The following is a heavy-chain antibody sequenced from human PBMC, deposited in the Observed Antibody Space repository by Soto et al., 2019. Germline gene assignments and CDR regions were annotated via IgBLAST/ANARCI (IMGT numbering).Heavy chain of an antibody. CDR1: GGSISSYY. CDR3: ARVGSSSWGPLRY. Sequence: QVQLQESGPGLVKPSETLSLTCTVSGGSISSYYWSWIRQPPGKGLEWIGYIYYSGSTNYNPSLKSRVTISVDTSKNQFSLKLSSVTAADTAVYYCARVGSSSWGPLRYWGQGTLVTVSS. J-gene: IGHJ4*02. D-gene: IGHD6-13*01. V-gene: IGHV4-59*01. CDR2: IYYSGST.